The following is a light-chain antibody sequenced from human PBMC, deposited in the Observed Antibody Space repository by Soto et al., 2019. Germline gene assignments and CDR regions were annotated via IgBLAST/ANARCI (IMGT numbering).Light chain of an antibody. Sequence: QSALTQPPSASGSPGQSVTIPCTGTSSDVGGYNYVSWYQQHPGKAPKLMIYEVTKRPSGVPDRFSGSKSGNTASLTVSGLQAEDEADYYCNSYAGSFNWVFGGGTKLTVL. CDR2: EVT. CDR3: NSYAGSFNWV. J-gene: IGLJ3*02. V-gene: IGLV2-8*01. CDR1: SSDVGGYNY.